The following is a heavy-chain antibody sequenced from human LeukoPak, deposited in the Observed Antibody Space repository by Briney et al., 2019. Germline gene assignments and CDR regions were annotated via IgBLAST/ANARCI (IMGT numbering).Heavy chain of an antibody. Sequence: PGGSLRLSCAASGFTFSSYSMNWVRQAPGKGLEWVSSISSSSSYIYYADSVKGRFTISRDNAKNSLYLQMNSLRADDTAVYYCARMVTGRTSRRPIDYWGQGTLVTVSS. CDR2: ISSSSSYI. CDR3: ARMVTGRTSRRPIDY. J-gene: IGHJ4*02. V-gene: IGHV3-21*01. D-gene: IGHD1-20*01. CDR1: GFTFSSYS.